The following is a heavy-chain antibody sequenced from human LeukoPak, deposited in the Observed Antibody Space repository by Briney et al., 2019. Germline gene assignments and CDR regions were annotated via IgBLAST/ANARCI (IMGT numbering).Heavy chain of an antibody. J-gene: IGHJ4*02. Sequence: KPSETLSLTCTVSGGSINSSNYYWGWIRQPPGKGLEWIGSIYYSGSTYYNPSLKSRVSISVDTSKDQFSLKLSSVTAADTAVYYCARHRDSSGWYDFDYWGQGTLVTVSP. V-gene: IGHV4-39*01. D-gene: IGHD6-19*01. CDR1: GGSINSSNYY. CDR3: ARHRDSSGWYDFDY. CDR2: IYYSGST.